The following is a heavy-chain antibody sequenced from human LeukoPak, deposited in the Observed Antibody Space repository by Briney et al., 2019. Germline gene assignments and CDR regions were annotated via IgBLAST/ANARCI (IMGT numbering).Heavy chain of an antibody. CDR3: ARVSTFGGVIVPLDYYYYYMDD. Sequence: PSETLSLTCTVSGGSISSYYWSWIRQPAGKGLERIGRIYTSGSTNYNPSLKSRVTMSVDTSKNQFSLKLSSVTAADTAVYYCARVSTFGGVIVPLDYYYYYMDDWGKGTTVTVSS. V-gene: IGHV4-4*07. CDR1: GGSISSYY. J-gene: IGHJ6*03. D-gene: IGHD3-16*02. CDR2: IYTSGST.